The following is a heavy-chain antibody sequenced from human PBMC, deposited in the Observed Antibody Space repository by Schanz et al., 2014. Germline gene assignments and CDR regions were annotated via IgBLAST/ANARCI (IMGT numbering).Heavy chain of an antibody. V-gene: IGHV3-66*01. CDR1: GFTVSKNY. D-gene: IGHD5-18*01. Sequence: EVQLVESGGGLVQPGGSLRLSCAASGFTVSKNYMSWVRQAPGKWLEWVSIIYTDGSTYYADSVRDRFTISRDNSKNMLYLQINNRRAEDTAVYYCARGTDTAMEHRPFDYWGQGTLVTVSS. CDR3: ARGTDTAMEHRPFDY. J-gene: IGHJ4*02. CDR2: IYTDGST.